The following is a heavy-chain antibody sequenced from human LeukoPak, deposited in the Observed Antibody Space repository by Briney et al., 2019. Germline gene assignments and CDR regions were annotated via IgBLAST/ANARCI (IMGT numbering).Heavy chain of an antibody. CDR2: IYYSGST. CDR3: AREVADYDSSGYYSSGDWFDP. V-gene: IGHV4-31*03. CDR1: GVSISSGGYY. J-gene: IGHJ5*02. Sequence: SETLSLTCTVSGVSISSGGYYWSWIRQHPGKGLEWIGYIYYSGSTYYNPSLKSRVTISVDTSKNQFSLKLSSVTAADTAVYYCAREVADYDSSGYYSSGDWFDPRGQGTLVTVSS. D-gene: IGHD3-22*01.